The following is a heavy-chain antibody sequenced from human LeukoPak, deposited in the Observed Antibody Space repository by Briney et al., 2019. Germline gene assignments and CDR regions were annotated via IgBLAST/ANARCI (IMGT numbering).Heavy chain of an antibody. D-gene: IGHD4-17*01. CDR1: GYSFSSYW. V-gene: IGHV5-51*01. Sequence: RRGESLKISCKGSGYSFSSYWIGWVRQTPGKGLEWMGIIYPGDSETRYSPSFQGQVTISADKSISTAFLQWSSLKASDTAMYYCARPGRATVTRLDYWGQGTLVTVTS. CDR2: IYPGDSET. CDR3: ARPGRATVTRLDY. J-gene: IGHJ4*02.